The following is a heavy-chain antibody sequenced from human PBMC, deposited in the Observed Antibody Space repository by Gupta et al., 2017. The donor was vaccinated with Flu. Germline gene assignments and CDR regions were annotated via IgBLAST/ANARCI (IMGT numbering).Heavy chain of an antibody. CDR3: AKDHSIAVRLGDY. CDR1: GFTFSSYA. CDR2: ISGSGGST. V-gene: IGHV3-23*01. Sequence: EVQLLESGGGLVQPGGSLRLSCAASGFTFSSYAMSWVRQAPGKGLEWVSAISGSGGSTYYADSMKGRVTISRDNSKNTLYLQMNSLRAEDTAVYYCAKDHSIAVRLGDYWGQGTLVTVSS. J-gene: IGHJ4*02. D-gene: IGHD6-19*01.